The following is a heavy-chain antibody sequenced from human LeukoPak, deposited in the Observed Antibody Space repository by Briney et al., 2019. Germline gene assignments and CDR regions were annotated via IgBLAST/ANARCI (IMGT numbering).Heavy chain of an antibody. D-gene: IGHD4-23*01. Sequence: SETLSLTCSVSGGSISSGGYYWSWIRQRPGKGLEWIGSIYYSGSTYYNPSIKSRVTISVDTSKNQSSLKLSSVTAADTAVYYCAREAHGGNAGNYWGQGTLVTVSS. V-gene: IGHV4-39*07. CDR1: GGSISSGGYY. J-gene: IGHJ4*02. CDR2: IYYSGST. CDR3: AREAHGGNAGNY.